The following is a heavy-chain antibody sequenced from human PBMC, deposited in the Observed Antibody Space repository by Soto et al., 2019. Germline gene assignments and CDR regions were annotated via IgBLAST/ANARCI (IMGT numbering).Heavy chain of an antibody. Sequence: QVQLVQSGPEGKKPGASVKVSCKASGYTFNTYAISWVRQAPGRGPEWMGGIIPIFGAPNYAQKFQGRVTITADESTSTAYLELPSLTPEDAAVYYCERVGLAVKGKTLQPYYFDYWGQGTLVTVSS. V-gene: IGHV1-69*01. CDR2: IIPIFGAP. J-gene: IGHJ4*02. D-gene: IGHD1-1*01. CDR3: ERVGLAVKGKTLQPYYFDY. CDR1: GYTFNTYA.